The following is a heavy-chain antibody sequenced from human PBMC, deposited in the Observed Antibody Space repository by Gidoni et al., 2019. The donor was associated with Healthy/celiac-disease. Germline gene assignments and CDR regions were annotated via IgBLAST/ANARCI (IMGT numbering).Heavy chain of an antibody. J-gene: IGHJ4*02. Sequence: QVQLQESGPGLVKPSQTLSLTCTVSGGSISSCCYYWSWIRQHPGKGLEWIGYFYYIVRTYYNPSLKSRVTISVDTSKNQFSLKLSSVTAADTAVYYCARGVGATALFDYWGQGTLVTVSS. CDR2: FYYIVRT. CDR3: ARGVGATALFDY. CDR1: GGSISSCCYY. V-gene: IGHV4-31*03. D-gene: IGHD1-26*01.